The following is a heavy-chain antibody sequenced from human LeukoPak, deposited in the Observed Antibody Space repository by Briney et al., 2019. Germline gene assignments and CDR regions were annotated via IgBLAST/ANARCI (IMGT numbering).Heavy chain of an antibody. D-gene: IGHD2-2*01. J-gene: IGHJ5*02. CDR1: GFTFSSYW. V-gene: IGHV3-7*01. CDR2: IKQDGSEK. Sequence: GGSLRLSCAASGFTFSSYWMSWVRQAPGKGLEWVANIKQDGSEKYYVDSVKGRFTISRDNAKNSLYLQMNSLRAEDTAVYYCARGGSVVAPAAMHWFDAWGQGTLVTVSS. CDR3: ARGGSVVAPAAMHWFDA.